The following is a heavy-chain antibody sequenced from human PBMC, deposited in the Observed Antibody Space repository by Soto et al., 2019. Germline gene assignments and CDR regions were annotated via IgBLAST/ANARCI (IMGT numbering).Heavy chain of an antibody. J-gene: IGHJ5*02. CDR2: IIPIFGTA. Sequence: ASVKVSCKASGGTFSSYAISWVRQAPGQGLEWMGGIIPIFGTANYAQKFQGRVTITADESTSTAYMELSSLRSEDTAVYYGARAPASVVVTANWFDPWGQGTLVTVSS. CDR1: GGTFSSYA. V-gene: IGHV1-69*13. CDR3: ARAPASVVVTANWFDP. D-gene: IGHD2-21*02.